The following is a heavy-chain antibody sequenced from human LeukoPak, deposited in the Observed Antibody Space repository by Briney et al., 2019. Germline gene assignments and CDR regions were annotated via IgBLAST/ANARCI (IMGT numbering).Heavy chain of an antibody. D-gene: IGHD2-21*01. J-gene: IGHJ4*02. CDR1: GFTFSRYW. Sequence: GGSLRLSCAASGFTFSRYWMAWVRQAPGKGLEWVANMKEDGSDKNSVDSVKGRFTISRDNAKNSLYLQMNSLRAEDTAVYYCARADSLEGGYSDYWGQGTLVTVSS. CDR3: ARADSLEGGYSDY. V-gene: IGHV3-7*01. CDR2: MKEDGSDK.